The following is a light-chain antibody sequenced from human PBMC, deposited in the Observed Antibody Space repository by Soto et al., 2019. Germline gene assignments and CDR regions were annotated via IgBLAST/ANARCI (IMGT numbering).Light chain of an antibody. CDR2: GAS. J-gene: IGKJ1*01. CDR1: QSISDT. V-gene: IGKV3-15*01. Sequence: EIVMTQSPATLSVSPGGRATLSCRASQSISDTLAWYQQKPGQAPRLLIHGASTRATGFPARFSGSGSGKDFTLTISSLQSEDFAVYYCQQYNNWPWTFGQGTKVEIK. CDR3: QQYNNWPWT.